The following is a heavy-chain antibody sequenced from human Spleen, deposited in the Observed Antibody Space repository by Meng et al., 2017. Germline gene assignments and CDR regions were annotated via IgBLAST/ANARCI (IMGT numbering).Heavy chain of an antibody. J-gene: IGHJ4*02. CDR1: GGSISSYY. CDR3: ARSVLLWFGELMFTQYYFDY. D-gene: IGHD3-10*01. CDR2: IYYSGST. V-gene: IGHV4-59*01. Sequence: ESLKISCTVSGGSISSYYWSWIRQPPGKGLEWIGYIYYSGSTNYNPSLKSRVTISVDTSKNQFSLKLSSVTAADTAVYYCARSVLLWFGELMFTQYYFDYWGQGTLVTVSS.